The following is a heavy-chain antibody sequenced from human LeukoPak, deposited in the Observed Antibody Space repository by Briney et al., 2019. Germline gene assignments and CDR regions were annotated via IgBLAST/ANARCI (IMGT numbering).Heavy chain of an antibody. CDR2: IFSGGST. CDR3: ARERIGDGYNYAY. D-gene: IGHD5-24*01. J-gene: IGHJ4*02. V-gene: IGHV3-66*01. Sequence: GGSLRLSCAASGFTVSSKYMNWVRQAPGKGLEWVSVIFSGGSTNYADSVKGRFTISRDNSKNTLYLQMNSLRAEDTAVYYCARERIGDGYNYAYWGQGTLVTVSS. CDR1: GFTVSSKY.